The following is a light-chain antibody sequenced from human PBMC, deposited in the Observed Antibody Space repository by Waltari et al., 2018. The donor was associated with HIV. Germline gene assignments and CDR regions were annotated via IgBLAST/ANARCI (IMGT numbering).Light chain of an antibody. Sequence: EVVMTQSPATLSVSPRERAALACRASQSVSRNLAWYQQKPGQPPRLLIYAASTRASGVPVRISGTGSGTEFTLTISSLQSEDFAVYYCQQYDDWPRTFGQGTRVEIK. J-gene: IGKJ1*01. CDR3: QQYDDWPRT. CDR2: AAS. CDR1: QSVSRN. V-gene: IGKV3-15*01.